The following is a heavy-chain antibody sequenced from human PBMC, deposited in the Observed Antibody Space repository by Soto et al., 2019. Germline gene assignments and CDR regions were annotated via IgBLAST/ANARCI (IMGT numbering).Heavy chain of an antibody. V-gene: IGHV3-23*01. Sequence: EVQLLESGGGLVQPGWSLRLSCAAAGFTFDNYAMNWVRQAPGKGLEWVSVISGGAGTIYYADSVKGRFSISRDNSRKTLYLQMNRLRGEDTALYYCVKHKGFMVREPAEYWGQGTLVTVS. CDR2: ISGGAGTI. CDR1: GFTFDNYA. D-gene: IGHD3-10*01. J-gene: IGHJ4*02. CDR3: VKHKGFMVREPAEY.